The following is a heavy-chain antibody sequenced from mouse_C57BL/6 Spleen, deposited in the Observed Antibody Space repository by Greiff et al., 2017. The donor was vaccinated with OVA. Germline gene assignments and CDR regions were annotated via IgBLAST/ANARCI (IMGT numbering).Heavy chain of an antibody. D-gene: IGHD1-1*01. CDR1: GFSLTSYG. V-gene: IGHV2-2*01. CDR2: IWSGGST. Sequence: QVQLKQSGPGLVQPSQSLSITCTVSGFSLTSYGVHWVRQSPGKGLEWLGVIWSGGSTDYNAAFISRLSISKDNSKSQVFFKMNSLQADDTAIYYCARNPLYGSSPYYAMDYWGQGTSVTVSS. J-gene: IGHJ4*01. CDR3: ARNPLYGSSPYYAMDY.